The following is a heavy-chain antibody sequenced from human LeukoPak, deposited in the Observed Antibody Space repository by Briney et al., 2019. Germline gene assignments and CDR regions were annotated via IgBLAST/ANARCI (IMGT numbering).Heavy chain of an antibody. CDR1: GGSISYYY. Sequence: SETLSLTCTVSGGSISYYYWTWVRQPPGKGLEWIGYIIYSGRTDYNPSLKSRVTMSVDTSRNQFSLRLSSVTAADTAVYYCTKWGYYFDTTGHVATTGDSWGQGTLVTVSS. J-gene: IGHJ4*02. CDR2: IIYSGRT. V-gene: IGHV4-59*01. D-gene: IGHD3-22*01. CDR3: TKWGYYFDTTGHVATTGDS.